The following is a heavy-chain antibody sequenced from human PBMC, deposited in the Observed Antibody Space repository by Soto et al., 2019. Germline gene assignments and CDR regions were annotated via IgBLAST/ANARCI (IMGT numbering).Heavy chain of an antibody. CDR1: GGSFSGYD. Sequence: PSETLALTCAVYGGSFSGYDWSWIRQPPGKGLEWIGEINHSGSTNYNPSLKSRVTISVDTSKNQFSLKLSSVTAADTAVYYCARGKLDFVVVVAATSYYVMDVWGQGTTVTVSS. V-gene: IGHV4-34*01. J-gene: IGHJ6*02. CDR2: INHSGST. CDR3: ARGKLDFVVVVAATSYYVMDV. D-gene: IGHD2-15*01.